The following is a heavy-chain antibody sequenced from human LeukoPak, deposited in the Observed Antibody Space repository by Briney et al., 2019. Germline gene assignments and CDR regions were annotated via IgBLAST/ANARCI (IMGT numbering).Heavy chain of an antibody. J-gene: IGHJ3*02. V-gene: IGHV3-53*01. Sequence: GGSLRLSCAASGFIVSSNYMSWVRQAPGKGLGWVSVIYSGGSTYYADSVKGRFTISRDNSKNTLYLQMNSLRAEDTAVYYCAREAITSSDAFDIWGQGTMVTVSS. CDR2: IYSGGST. D-gene: IGHD5-12*01. CDR3: AREAITSSDAFDI. CDR1: GFIVSSNY.